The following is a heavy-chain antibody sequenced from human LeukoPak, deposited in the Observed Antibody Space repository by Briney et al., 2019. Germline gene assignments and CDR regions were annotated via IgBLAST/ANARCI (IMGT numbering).Heavy chain of an antibody. Sequence: GGSLRLSCAASGFTFSDYYMSWIRQAPGKGLEWVSYISSSGSTIYYADSVKGRFTISRDNAKNSLYLQMNSLRAEDTAVYYCAREQLKVSTSGSPDCYYYYGMDVWGQGTTVTVSS. D-gene: IGHD2-2*01. CDR1: GFTFSDYY. V-gene: IGHV3-11*01. CDR3: AREQLKVSTSGSPDCYYYYGMDV. J-gene: IGHJ6*02. CDR2: ISSSGSTI.